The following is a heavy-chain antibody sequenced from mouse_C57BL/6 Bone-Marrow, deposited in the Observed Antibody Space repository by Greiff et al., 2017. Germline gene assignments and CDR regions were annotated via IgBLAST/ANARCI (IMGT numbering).Heavy chain of an antibody. CDR3: AQPADGDSTDY. CDR1: GFTFSSYG. V-gene: IGHV5-6*01. CDR2: LSSGGSYT. J-gene: IGHJ2*01. D-gene: IGHD2-13*01. Sequence: EVKLMESGGDLVKPGGSLKLSCAASGFTFSSYGMSWVRQTPDKRLEWVATLSSGGSYTYYPDSVKVRCTISIDTAKNPLYLQMSSLKSEDTDMYYCAQPADGDSTDYWGEGTTLTVSS.